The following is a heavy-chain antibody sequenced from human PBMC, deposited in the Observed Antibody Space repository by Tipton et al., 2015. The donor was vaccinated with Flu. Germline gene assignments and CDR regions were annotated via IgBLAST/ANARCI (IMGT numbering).Heavy chain of an antibody. V-gene: IGHV4-61*01. CDR3: ARGDFCSGYYVDY. Sequence: VKPSETLSLTCTVSGGSVSSGSYYWSWIRQPPGKGLEWIGYIYYSGSTNYNPSLKSRVTISVDTSKNQFSLKLSSVTAADTAVYYCARGDFCSGYYVDYWGQGTLVTVSS. CDR2: IYYSGST. D-gene: IGHD3-3*01. J-gene: IGHJ4*02. CDR1: GGSVSSGSYY.